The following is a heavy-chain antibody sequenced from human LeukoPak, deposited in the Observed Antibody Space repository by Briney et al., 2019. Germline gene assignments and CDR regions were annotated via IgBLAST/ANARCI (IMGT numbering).Heavy chain of an antibody. J-gene: IGHJ3*02. CDR3: ARRRDGYRGAFDI. D-gene: IGHD5-24*01. Sequence: PSGTLSLTCSVSGDSITNYYWSWIRQPPGKGLEWIGYIYYSGSTNYNPSLKSRVTISVDTSKNQFSLKLSSVTAADTAVFYCARRRDGYRGAFDIWGQGTMVTVSS. V-gene: IGHV4-59*08. CDR1: GDSITNYY. CDR2: IYYSGST.